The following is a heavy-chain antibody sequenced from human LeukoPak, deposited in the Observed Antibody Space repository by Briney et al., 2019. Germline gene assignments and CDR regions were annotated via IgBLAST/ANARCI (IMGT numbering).Heavy chain of an antibody. J-gene: IGHJ4*02. V-gene: IGHV1-18*01. D-gene: IGHD2-2*01. CDR3: ARRGVPAAMSDY. CDR1: GYTFTIYG. Sequence: ASVKVSCKASGYTFTIYGISWVRQAPGQGLEWRGWSSAYNGNTNYEQKLPGRVTMTTDTSTSTAYMELRSLRSDDTAVYYCARRGVPAAMSDYWGQGTLVTVSS. CDR2: SSAYNGNT.